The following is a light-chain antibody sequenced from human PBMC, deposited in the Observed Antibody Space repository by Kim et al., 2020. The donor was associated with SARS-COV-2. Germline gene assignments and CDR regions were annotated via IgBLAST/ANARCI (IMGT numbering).Light chain of an antibody. Sequence: EIVLTQSPGTLSVSPGERATLSCRASQSVSSSYLAWYQQKPGQAPRLLIYGASSRATGIPDRFSGSGSGTDFTLTISRLEPEDFAVYYCQQYSSSPRTFGQGTKVDIK. V-gene: IGKV3-20*01. CDR2: GAS. J-gene: IGKJ1*01. CDR1: QSVSSSY. CDR3: QQYSSSPRT.